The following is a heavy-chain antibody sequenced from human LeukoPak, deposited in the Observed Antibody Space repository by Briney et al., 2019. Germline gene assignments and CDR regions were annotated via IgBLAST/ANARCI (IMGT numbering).Heavy chain of an antibody. V-gene: IGHV1-18*01. CDR2: ISAYNGNT. D-gene: IGHD3-9*01. CDR3: ARAGYYDILTGMDY. Sequence: ASVKVSCKASGYSFTSYGISWVRQAPGQGLQWMGWISAYNGNTNYAQKLQGRVTMTTDTSTSTAYMELRSLTSDDTAFYYCARAGYYDILTGMDYGAQGTLVTVSS. CDR1: GYSFTSYG. J-gene: IGHJ4*02.